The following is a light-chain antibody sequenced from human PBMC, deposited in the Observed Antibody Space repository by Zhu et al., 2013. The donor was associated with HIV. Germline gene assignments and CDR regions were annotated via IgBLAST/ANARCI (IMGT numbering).Light chain of an antibody. CDR3: QQYHGYST. CDR2: DAS. J-gene: IGKJ3*01. V-gene: IGKV1-17*01. CDR1: QGIRND. Sequence: DIQMTQSPSSLSASVGDRVTITCRASQGIRNDLGWYQQKPGNAPKLLIYDASTLGSGVPSRFSGSGSGTEFTLTISSLQPVDFATYFCQQYHGYSTFGPGTKVDLK.